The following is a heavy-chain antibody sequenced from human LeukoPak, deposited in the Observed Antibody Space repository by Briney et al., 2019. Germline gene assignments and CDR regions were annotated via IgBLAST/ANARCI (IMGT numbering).Heavy chain of an antibody. J-gene: IGHJ6*04. CDR2: ISSSGSTM. CDR1: GFIFSDYY. V-gene: IGHV3-11*04. CDR3: AELGITMIGGV. Sequence: GGSLRLSCAASGFIFSDYYMSWIRQAPGQGLEWVSYISSSGSTMYYTDSVKGRFTISRDNDKNSLYLQMNSLRAEDTAVYYCAELGITMIGGVWGKGTTVTISS. D-gene: IGHD3-10*02.